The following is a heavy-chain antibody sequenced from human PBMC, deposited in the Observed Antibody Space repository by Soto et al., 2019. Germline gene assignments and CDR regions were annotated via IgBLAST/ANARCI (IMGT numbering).Heavy chain of an antibody. Sequence: QVQLEESGPGLVKPSETLSLTCTVSGGSINAFFWSWVRQPPGKGLESIGYIFYSGSTNYNPSLKSRVTISMDTSKPQFSLNLTSVTAADTAVYYCATQTGLYYYGLDVWGQGTMVAVSS. J-gene: IGHJ6*02. CDR2: IFYSGST. CDR3: ATQTGLYYYGLDV. V-gene: IGHV4-59*01. CDR1: GGSINAFF.